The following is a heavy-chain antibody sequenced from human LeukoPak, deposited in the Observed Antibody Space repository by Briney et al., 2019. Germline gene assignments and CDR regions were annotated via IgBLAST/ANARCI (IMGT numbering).Heavy chain of an antibody. CDR3: AREASRAGTYYFDY. Sequence: SETLSLTCSVSGGSINTYYWSWIRQPPGKGLEWIGYIYYSGSTSYNPSLKSRVTISVDTSKNQFSLKLRSVTAADTAVYFCAREASRAGTYYFDYWGQGTLLTVSS. CDR1: GGSINTYY. V-gene: IGHV4-59*01. D-gene: IGHD3-10*01. CDR2: IYYSGST. J-gene: IGHJ4*02.